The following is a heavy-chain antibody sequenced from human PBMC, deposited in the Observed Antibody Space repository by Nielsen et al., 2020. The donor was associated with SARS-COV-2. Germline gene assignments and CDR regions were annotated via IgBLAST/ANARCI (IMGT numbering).Heavy chain of an antibody. CDR1: GFTFSSYG. CDR2: IWYDGSNK. D-gene: IGHD3-22*01. CDR3: AREDYYDSSGYFGY. V-gene: IGHV3-33*01. J-gene: IGHJ4*02. Sequence: GGSLRLSCTASGFTFSSYGMHWVRQAPGKGLEWVAVIWYDGSNKYYADSVKGRFTISRDNSKNTLYLQMNSLRAEDTAVYYCAREDYYDSSGYFGYWGQGTLVTVSS.